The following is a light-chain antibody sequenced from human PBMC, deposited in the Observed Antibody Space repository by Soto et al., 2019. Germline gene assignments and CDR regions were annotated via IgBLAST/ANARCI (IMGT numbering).Light chain of an antibody. J-gene: IGKJ1*01. CDR1: QRXXNH. V-gene: IGKV1-39*01. Sequence: DIEMTQSPSSLSASVEDRVILTCRASQRXXNHLNWYQQKPGKAPKLLIFAASSLPSGVPSRFSCSRSWPDFTLTISSLQPEDFATYYCQQSYSRPWTFGQGTKVHIK. CDR2: AAS. CDR3: QQSYSRPWT.